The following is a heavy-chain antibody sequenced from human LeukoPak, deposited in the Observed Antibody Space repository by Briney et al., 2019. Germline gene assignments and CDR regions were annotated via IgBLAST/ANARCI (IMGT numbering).Heavy chain of an antibody. V-gene: IGHV1-8*03. CDR1: GYTFTSYD. CDR2: MNPNSGNT. CDR3: AVDYYGSGLHYFDY. Sequence: ASVKVSCKASGYTFTSYDINWVRQATGQGLEWMGWMNPNSGNTGYAQKFQGRVTITRNTSISTAYMELSSLRSEDTAVYYCAVDYYGSGLHYFDYWGQGTLVTVSS. J-gene: IGHJ4*02. D-gene: IGHD3-10*01.